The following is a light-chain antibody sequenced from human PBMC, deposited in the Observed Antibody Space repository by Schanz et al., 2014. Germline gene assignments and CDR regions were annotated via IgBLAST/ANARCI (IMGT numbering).Light chain of an antibody. Sequence: QLVLTQSPSASASLGASVKLTCTLSSGHSTYAIAWHQQQAEKGPRFLMNLNSDGSHSKGDGIPDRFSGSSSGAERYLTISSLQSEDEADYYCQAWGTGIWVFGGGTKLTVL. CDR2: LNSDGSH. CDR3: QAWGTGIWV. J-gene: IGLJ3*02. CDR1: SGHSTYA. V-gene: IGLV4-69*01.